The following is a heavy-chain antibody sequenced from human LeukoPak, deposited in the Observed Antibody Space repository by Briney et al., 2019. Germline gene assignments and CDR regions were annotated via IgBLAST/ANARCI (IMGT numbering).Heavy chain of an antibody. CDR3: AKDPQWELPSPFDH. CDR1: GFTFSSYV. D-gene: IGHD1-26*01. J-gene: IGHJ4*02. V-gene: IGHV3-23*01. CDR2: ISSSGGSA. Sequence: GGSLRLSCAASGFTFSSYVMSWVRQAPGKGLEWVSAISSSGGSAYYADSVKGRFSISRDNSKNTLYLLMNSLRAEDTAVYYCAKDPQWELPSPFDHWGQGTLVTVSS.